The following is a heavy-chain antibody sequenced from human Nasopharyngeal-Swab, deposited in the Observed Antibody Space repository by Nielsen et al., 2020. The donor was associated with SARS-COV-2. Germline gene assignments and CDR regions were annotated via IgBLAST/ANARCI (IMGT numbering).Heavy chain of an antibody. J-gene: IGHJ6*02. D-gene: IGHD3-10*01. Sequence: WIRQPPGKGLEWVSSISTSNSYIYYADSVKGRFTISRDNAKNSLYLQMTSLRAEDTAVYYCASPLWFGELLPASYYYYGMDVWGQGTTVTVSS. V-gene: IGHV3-21*01. CDR3: ASPLWFGELLPASYYYYGMDV. CDR2: ISTSNSYI.